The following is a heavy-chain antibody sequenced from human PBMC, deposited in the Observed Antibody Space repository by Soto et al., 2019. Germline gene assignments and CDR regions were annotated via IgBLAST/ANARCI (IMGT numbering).Heavy chain of an antibody. V-gene: IGHV4-59*06. Sequence: PSETLSLTCTVSGGSISSYYWSWIRQPPGKGLEWIGYIYYSGSTYYNPSLKSRVTISVDTSKNQFSLKLSSVTAADTAVYYCAGGGSQYSGYDFGGMDVWGQGTTVTVSS. J-gene: IGHJ6*02. D-gene: IGHD5-12*01. CDR1: GGSISSYY. CDR2: IYYSGST. CDR3: AGGGSQYSGYDFGGMDV.